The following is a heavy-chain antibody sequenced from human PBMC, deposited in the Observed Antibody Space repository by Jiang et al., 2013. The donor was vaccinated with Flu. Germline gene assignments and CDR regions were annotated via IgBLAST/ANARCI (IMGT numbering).Heavy chain of an antibody. V-gene: IGHV1-2*02. CDR1: GHTFTDYY. Sequence: SGAEVKMPGASVRVSCKASGHTFTDYYVHWVRQAPGQGLEWMGYINPNTGGVNFAPKFQGRVTMTRDTSITTAYMELSGLRSDDAAVFFCARSGEQILTGYPNWFDPWGQGTLVTVSS. CDR3: ARSGEQILTGYPNWFDP. D-gene: IGHD3-9*01. CDR2: INPNTGGV. J-gene: IGHJ5*02.